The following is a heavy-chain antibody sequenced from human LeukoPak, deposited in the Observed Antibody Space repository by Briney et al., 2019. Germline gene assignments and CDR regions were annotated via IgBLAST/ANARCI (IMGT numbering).Heavy chain of an antibody. CDR1: GFTFTNYW. Sequence: TGGSLRLSCAASGFTFTNYWMSWVRQAPGKGLELVANIKQDRSDKYYVDSVKGRFTISRDNAKNSLYLQMNSLRAEDTAVYYCARLREIPVFGVVTKSTSYFDYWGQGTLVTVSS. J-gene: IGHJ4*02. CDR3: ARLREIPVFGVVTKSTSYFDY. CDR2: IKQDRSDK. V-gene: IGHV3-7*01. D-gene: IGHD3-3*01.